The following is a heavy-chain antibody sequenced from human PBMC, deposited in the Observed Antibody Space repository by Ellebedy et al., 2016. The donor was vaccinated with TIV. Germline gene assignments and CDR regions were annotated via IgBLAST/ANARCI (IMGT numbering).Heavy chain of an antibody. D-gene: IGHD3-22*01. J-gene: IGHJ6*02. CDR3: ARDKLHYYDSSGYSYGVDV. CDR2: ISYDGSNK. V-gene: IGHV3-30*03. CDR1: GFTFSSYG. Sequence: GESLKISCAASGFTFSSYGMHWVRQAPGKGLEWVALISYDGSNKYYVDSVKGRFTISRDNSKNMLYLQMNSLRAEDTAVYYCARDKLHYYDSSGYSYGVDVWGQGTTVTVSS.